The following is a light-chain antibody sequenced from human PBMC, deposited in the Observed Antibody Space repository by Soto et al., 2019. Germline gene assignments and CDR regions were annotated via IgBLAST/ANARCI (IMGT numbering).Light chain of an antibody. CDR2: RDS. CDR3: QVWASNTYV. J-gene: IGLJ7*01. CDR1: DIENKN. Sequence: SYELTQPLSVSVGLGQTARITCGGNDIENKNVHWYQQKPGQAPVLVLFRDSNRPSGISERFSGSNSGNTATLSISGAQDGDEADYYCQVWASNTYVFGSGTQLTVL. V-gene: IGLV3-9*01.